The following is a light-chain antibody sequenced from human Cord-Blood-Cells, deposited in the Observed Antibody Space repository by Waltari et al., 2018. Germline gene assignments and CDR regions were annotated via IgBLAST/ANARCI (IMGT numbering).Light chain of an antibody. Sequence: QSALTQPASVSGSPGQSITTSCPGTSRDVGGYTHVSCDQQHPGKAPKLRIYEVGNRPSGVSNRFSGSKSGNTASLTISGLQAEDEADYYCSSYTSSSTLVVFGGGTKLTVL. CDR1: SRDVGGYTH. CDR2: EVG. V-gene: IGLV2-14*01. CDR3: SSYTSSSTLVV. J-gene: IGLJ2*01.